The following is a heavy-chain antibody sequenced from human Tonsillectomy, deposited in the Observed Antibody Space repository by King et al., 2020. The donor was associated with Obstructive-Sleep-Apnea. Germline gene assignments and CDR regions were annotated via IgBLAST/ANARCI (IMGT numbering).Heavy chain of an antibody. V-gene: IGHV4-59*11. CDR3: ARGGIEHYDY. CDR2: IYYSGDT. Sequence: VQLQESGPGLVKPSETLSLTCTVSGGSISSHYWSWIRQPPGKGLEWIGYIYYSGDTNYNPSLKSRVTISVNTSKNQFSLKLSSVTAADTAVYYCARGGIEHYDYWGQGTLVTVSS. J-gene: IGHJ4*02. CDR1: GGSISSHY. D-gene: IGHD6-13*01.